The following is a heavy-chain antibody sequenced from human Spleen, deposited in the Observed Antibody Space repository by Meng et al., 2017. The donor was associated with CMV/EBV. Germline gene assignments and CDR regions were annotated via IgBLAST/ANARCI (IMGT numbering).Heavy chain of an antibody. CDR3: ASDGVLVEIPTY. J-gene: IGHJ4*02. D-gene: IGHD5-24*01. CDR2: ISTSSTYI. V-gene: IGHV3-21*01. CDR1: GFTFNGYN. Sequence: GGSLRLSCAASGFTFNGYNMNWVRQAPGKGLEWVASISTSSTYIFYTDSVKGRFTISRDNSKNTLYLQMNSLRAEDTAVYYCASDGVLVEIPTYWGQGMLVTVSS.